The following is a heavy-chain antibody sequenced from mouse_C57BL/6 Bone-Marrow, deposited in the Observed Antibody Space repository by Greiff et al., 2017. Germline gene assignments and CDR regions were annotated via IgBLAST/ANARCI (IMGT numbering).Heavy chain of an antibody. Sequence: VQLKESGAELVRPGSSVKMSCKTSGYTFTSYGINWVKQRPGQGLEWIGYIYIGTGYTEYNEKFKGKATLTSDTSSSTAYMQLSSLTSEDSAIYFCARNDYDEDYWGQGTTLTVSS. V-gene: IGHV1-58*01. D-gene: IGHD2-4*01. CDR2: IYIGTGYT. J-gene: IGHJ2*01. CDR1: GYTFTSYG. CDR3: ARNDYDEDY.